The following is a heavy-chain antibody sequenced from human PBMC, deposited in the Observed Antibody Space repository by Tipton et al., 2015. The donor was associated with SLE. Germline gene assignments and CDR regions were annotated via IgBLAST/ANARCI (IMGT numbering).Heavy chain of an antibody. CDR2: IHTSGTT. CDR3: AGRGDLVVVTSYFDY. Sequence: LRLSCTVSGGSITSHYWSWMRQPPGKGLEWIGNIHTSGTTKYNPSLKSRVTISVDTSKNQFSLKLSSVTAADTAVYYCAGRGDLVVVTSYFDYWGQGTLVTVSS. CDR1: GGSITSHY. V-gene: IGHV4-59*11. J-gene: IGHJ4*02. D-gene: IGHD2-21*02.